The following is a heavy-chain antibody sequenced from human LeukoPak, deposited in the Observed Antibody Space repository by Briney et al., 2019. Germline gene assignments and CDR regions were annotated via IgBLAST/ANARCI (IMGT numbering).Heavy chain of an antibody. CDR2: ISSSGSTI. CDR1: GFTFSDYY. J-gene: IGHJ4*02. CDR3: ARDCSSTSCFDY. Sequence: NPGGSLRLSCAASGFTFSDYYMSWIRQAPGKGLEWVLYISSSGSTIYYADSVKGRFTISRDNAKNSLYLQMNSLRAEDTAVYYCARDCSSTSCFDYWGQGTLVTVSS. D-gene: IGHD2-2*01. V-gene: IGHV3-11*01.